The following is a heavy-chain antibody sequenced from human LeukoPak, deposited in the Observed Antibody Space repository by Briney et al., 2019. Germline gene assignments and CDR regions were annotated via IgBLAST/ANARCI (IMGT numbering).Heavy chain of an antibody. J-gene: IGHJ3*02. V-gene: IGHV3-23*01. CDR1: GFTFSNYG. D-gene: IGHD4-23*01. Sequence: GGSLRLSCAASGFTFSNYGMSWVRQAPGKGLEWVSAISGSGDSIGYADSVKGRFTISRDNAKNSLYLQMNSLRAEDTAVYYCARDYWNYGGNSDGAFDIWGQGTMVTVSS. CDR3: ARDYWNYGGNSDGAFDI. CDR2: ISGSGDSI.